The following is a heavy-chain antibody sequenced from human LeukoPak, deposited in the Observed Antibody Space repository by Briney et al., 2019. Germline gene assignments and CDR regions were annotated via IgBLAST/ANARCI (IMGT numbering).Heavy chain of an antibody. V-gene: IGHV3-30*18. Sequence: PGRSLRLSCAASGFTFSSYSMHWVRQAPGKGLEWVAVISHDGSNKYYADSVKGRFTISRDNSKNTLFLHMNSLRAEDTALYYCAKSPTVDAAFDIWGQGTMVTVSS. CDR1: GFTFSSYS. CDR3: AKSPTVDAAFDI. CDR2: ISHDGSNK. J-gene: IGHJ3*02. D-gene: IGHD4-23*01.